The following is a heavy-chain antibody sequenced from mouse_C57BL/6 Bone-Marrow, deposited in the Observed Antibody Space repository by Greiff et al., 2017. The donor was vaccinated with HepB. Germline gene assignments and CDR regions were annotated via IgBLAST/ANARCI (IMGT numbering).Heavy chain of an antibody. CDR1: GYSFTDYN. Sequence: EVQLQESGPELVKPGASVKISCKASGYSFTDYNMNWVKQSNGKSLEWIGVINPNYGTTSYNQKFKGKATLTVDQSSSTAYMQLNSLTSEDSAVYYCARGGTTVVASPWYFDVWGTGTTVTVSS. V-gene: IGHV1-39*01. CDR3: ARGGTTVVASPWYFDV. CDR2: INPNYGTT. J-gene: IGHJ1*03. D-gene: IGHD1-1*01.